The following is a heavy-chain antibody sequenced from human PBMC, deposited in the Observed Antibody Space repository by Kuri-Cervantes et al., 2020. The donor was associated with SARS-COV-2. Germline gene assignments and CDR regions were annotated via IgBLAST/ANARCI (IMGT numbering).Heavy chain of an antibody. J-gene: IGHJ1*01. CDR3: TREGHSSGWDAEYFHH. CDR1: GCTFSNYG. D-gene: IGHD6-19*01. CDR2: IIPSFGTT. V-gene: IGHV1-69*13. Sequence: SVKVSCKASGCTFSNYGTSWVRQAPGQGLEWMGGIIPSFGTTKYARKFQGRVTITADESTSTAYMELSSLRYEDTAVYYCTREGHSSGWDAEYFHHWGQGTLVTVSS.